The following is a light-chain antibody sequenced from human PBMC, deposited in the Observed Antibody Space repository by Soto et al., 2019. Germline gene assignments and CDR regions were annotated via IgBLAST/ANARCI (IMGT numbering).Light chain of an antibody. V-gene: IGLV7-43*01. CDR3: LLYYGGAQV. J-gene: IGLJ2*01. CDR2: STG. CDR1: TGAVTSGYY. Sequence: QTVVTQEPSLTVSPGGTVTLTCASSTGAVTSGYYPNWFQQKPGQAPRALIYSTGNKHSWTPARFSGSLLGGKAALTLSGVQPEDEAEYYCLLYYGGAQVFGGGTSSPS.